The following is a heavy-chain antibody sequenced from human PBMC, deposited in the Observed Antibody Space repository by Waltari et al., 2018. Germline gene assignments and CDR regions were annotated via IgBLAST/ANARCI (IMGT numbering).Heavy chain of an antibody. CDR3: AKDRYGGTDY. V-gene: IGHV3-23*04. CDR1: GSTLRHHA. D-gene: IGHD4-17*01. Sequence: EVQLVESGGGLVQPGGSMGLSCEASGSTLRHHAMGWVRQAPGKGLVWVSAISGSGGSTYYADSVKGRFTISRDNSKNTLYLQMNSLRAEDTAVYYCAKDRYGGTDYWGQGTLVTVSS. J-gene: IGHJ4*02. CDR2: ISGSGGST.